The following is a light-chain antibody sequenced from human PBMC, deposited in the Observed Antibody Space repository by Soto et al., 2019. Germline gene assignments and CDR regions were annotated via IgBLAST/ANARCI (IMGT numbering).Light chain of an antibody. J-gene: IGLJ1*01. CDR2: EVS. CDR3: SSYTSNSTRYV. CDR1: SSDVGGYNY. V-gene: IGLV2-14*01. Sequence: QSALTQPASVSGSPGQSITISCTGTSSDVGGYNYVSWYQQHPGKAPKLMIYEVSNRPSGVSNRFSGSKSGNTASLTISVLQAEDEADYYCSSYTSNSTRYVFGTGTKVTVL.